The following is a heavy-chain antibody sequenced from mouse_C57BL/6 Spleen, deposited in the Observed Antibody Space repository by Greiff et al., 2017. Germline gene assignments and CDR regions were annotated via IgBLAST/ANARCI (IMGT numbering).Heavy chain of an antibody. V-gene: IGHV14-2*01. Sequence: VHVKQSGAELVKPGASVKLSCTASGFNIKDYYMHWVKQRTEQGLEWIGRIDPEDGETKYAPKFQGKATITADTSSNTAYLQLSSLTSEDTAVYYCARSLVLLRSPLDYWGQGTTLTVSS. D-gene: IGHD1-1*01. CDR1: GFNIKDYY. J-gene: IGHJ2*01. CDR2: IDPEDGET. CDR3: ARSLVLLRSPLDY.